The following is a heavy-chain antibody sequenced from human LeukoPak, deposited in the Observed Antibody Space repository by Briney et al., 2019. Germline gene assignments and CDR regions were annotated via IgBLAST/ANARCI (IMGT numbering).Heavy chain of an antibody. D-gene: IGHD3-22*01. CDR2: IYSGGST. CDR1: GFTVSSNY. J-gene: IGHJ4*02. CDR3: ARVGYDSSGYYPGHVDY. Sequence: GGSLGLSCAASGFTVSSNYMSWVRQAPGKGLEWVSVIYSGGSTYYADSVKGRFTISRDNSENTLYLQMNSLRAEDTAVYYCARVGYDSSGYYPGHVDYWGQGTLVTVSS. V-gene: IGHV3-66*01.